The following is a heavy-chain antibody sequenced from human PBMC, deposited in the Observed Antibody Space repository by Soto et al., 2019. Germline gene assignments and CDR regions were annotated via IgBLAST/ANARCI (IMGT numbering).Heavy chain of an antibody. CDR2: IDPNSGGT. Sequence: ASVKVSCKAPAYGFTDYYMHWVRQAPGQGLEWVGWIDPNSGGTKYAQKFQGRVTMTRDTSISTAYMELSSLRSEDTAVYYCARDSSGYSYGYYYYGMDVWGQGTTVTVSS. CDR1: AYGFTDYY. V-gene: IGHV1-2*02. D-gene: IGHD5-18*01. CDR3: ARDSSGYSYGYYYYGMDV. J-gene: IGHJ6*02.